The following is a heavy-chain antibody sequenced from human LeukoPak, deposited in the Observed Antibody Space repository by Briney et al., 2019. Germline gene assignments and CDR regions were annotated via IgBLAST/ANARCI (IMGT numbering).Heavy chain of an antibody. D-gene: IGHD6-13*01. CDR1: GFTFSSYA. CDR3: AKGARIAAARAHFDY. CDR2: ISGSGGST. Sequence: PGGSLRLSCAASGFTFSSYAMSWVRPAPGKGREWVSAISGSGGSTYYADSVKGRFTISRDNSKNTLYLQMNSLRAEDTAVYYCAKGARIAAARAHFDYWGQGTLVTVSS. J-gene: IGHJ4*02. V-gene: IGHV3-23*01.